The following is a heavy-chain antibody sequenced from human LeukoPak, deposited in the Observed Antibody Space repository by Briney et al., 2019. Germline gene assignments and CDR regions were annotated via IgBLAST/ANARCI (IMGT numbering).Heavy chain of an antibody. D-gene: IGHD1-1*01. J-gene: IGHJ4*02. Sequence: PGGSLRPSCAASGFTFSSYAMNWVRQAPGKGLEWVSTIRGSGGSTYYADSVKGRFTISRDNSKNTLYLQMNSLRAEDTAVYYCAATQSKNWTPWSFDYWGQGTLVTVSS. CDR2: IRGSGGST. CDR1: GFTFSSYA. V-gene: IGHV3-23*01. CDR3: AATQSKNWTPWSFDY.